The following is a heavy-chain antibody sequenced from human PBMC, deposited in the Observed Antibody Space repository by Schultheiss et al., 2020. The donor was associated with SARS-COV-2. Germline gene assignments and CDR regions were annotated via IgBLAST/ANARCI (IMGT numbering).Heavy chain of an antibody. D-gene: IGHD6-19*01. Sequence: LKISCAASGFTFSDYYMSWIRQAPGKGLEWVSYISSSGSTIYYADSVKGRFTISRDNAKNSLYLQMNSLRAEDTAVYYCARVPDRYSSEVDWGQGTLVTVSS. CDR1: GFTFSDYY. J-gene: IGHJ4*02. CDR3: ARVPDRYSSEVD. V-gene: IGHV3-11*01. CDR2: ISSSGSTI.